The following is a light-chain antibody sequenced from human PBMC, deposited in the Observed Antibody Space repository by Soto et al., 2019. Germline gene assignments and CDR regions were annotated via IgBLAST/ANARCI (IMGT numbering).Light chain of an antibody. CDR3: QVWDSGTVV. Sequence: SSELTQPPSVSVAPGQTARITCGGSNIGSKSVHWYQKRPGQAPVLVVYDDRDRPSGIPERFSGSNSGNTATLTISRVEAGDEADYGCQVWDSGTVVFGGGTKLTVL. CDR2: DDR. J-gene: IGLJ2*01. CDR1: NIGSKS. V-gene: IGLV3-21*02.